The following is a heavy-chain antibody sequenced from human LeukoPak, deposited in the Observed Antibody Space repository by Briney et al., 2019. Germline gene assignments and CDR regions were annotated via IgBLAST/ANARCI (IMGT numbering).Heavy chain of an antibody. CDR3: ARDRATSHFDY. CDR1: GDSISSYY. J-gene: IGHJ4*02. V-gene: IGHV4-4*07. Sequence: PSETLSLTCTVSGDSISSYYWSWIRQPAGKGLEWIGRIHPGGSTNYNPSLKSRVTLSVDTSKNQFSLKLSSVTAADTAVYYCARDRATSHFDYWGQGTLVTVSS. CDR2: IHPGGST.